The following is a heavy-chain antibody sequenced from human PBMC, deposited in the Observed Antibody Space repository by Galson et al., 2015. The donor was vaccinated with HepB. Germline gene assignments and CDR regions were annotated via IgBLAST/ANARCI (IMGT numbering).Heavy chain of an antibody. D-gene: IGHD2-2*01. Sequence: SVKVSCKASGYTFTSYGISWVRQAPGQGLEWMGWISAYNGNTNYAQKLQGRVTMTTDTSTSTAYMELRSLRSDDTAVYYCARTRRGYQLSGMDVWGQGTTVTVSS. CDR1: GYTFTSYG. CDR2: ISAYNGNT. V-gene: IGHV1-18*04. CDR3: ARTRRGYQLSGMDV. J-gene: IGHJ6*02.